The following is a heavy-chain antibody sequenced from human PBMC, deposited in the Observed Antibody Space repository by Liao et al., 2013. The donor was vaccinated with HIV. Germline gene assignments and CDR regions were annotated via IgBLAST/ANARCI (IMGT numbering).Heavy chain of an antibody. CDR1: GGSISGYS. CDR3: ARDLNYFDNSGDSHPYFDS. Sequence: QVQLQESGPGLVKPSETLSLTCTVSGGSISGYSWSWIRQPAGKGLEWIGRIYSSGRPSYNPSLRSRVTMSVDTSKNQFSLRLSSVTAADTAVFFXARDLNYFDNSGDSHPYFDSWGQGTLVTVSS. CDR2: IYSSGRP. V-gene: IGHV4-4*07. J-gene: IGHJ4*02. D-gene: IGHD3-22*01.